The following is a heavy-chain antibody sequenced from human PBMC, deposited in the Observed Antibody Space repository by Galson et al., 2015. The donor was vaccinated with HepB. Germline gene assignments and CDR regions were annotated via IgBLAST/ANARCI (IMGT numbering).Heavy chain of an antibody. CDR2: IIRIFGTA. V-gene: IGHV1-69*06. J-gene: IGHJ1*01. Sequence: SVRVSCTASGVTSSSYAISWVRQAPGQGLEWVGGIIRIFGTANYAQEFQGRVTMTEDTSTDTAYMELSSLRSEDTAVYYCATVSGSCLPDGFQHWGQGTLVTVSS. D-gene: IGHD1-26*01. CDR3: ATVSGSCLPDGFQH. CDR1: GVTSSSYA.